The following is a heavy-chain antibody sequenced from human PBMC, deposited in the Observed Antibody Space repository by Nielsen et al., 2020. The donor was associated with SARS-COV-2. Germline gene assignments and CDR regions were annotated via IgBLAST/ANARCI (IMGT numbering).Heavy chain of an antibody. CDR1: GMTFSDYA. V-gene: IGHV3-23*01. Sequence: GESLKISCSASGMTFSDYAMGWVRQAPGKGLEWVSGIRGSGGGTFYADSVRGRFTISRDNSRNTLYLHMNSLRAEDTAVYYCATANGPSGSYVGYWGQGTLVTVSS. CDR2: IRGSGGGT. CDR3: ATANGPSGSYVGY. J-gene: IGHJ4*02. D-gene: IGHD1-26*01.